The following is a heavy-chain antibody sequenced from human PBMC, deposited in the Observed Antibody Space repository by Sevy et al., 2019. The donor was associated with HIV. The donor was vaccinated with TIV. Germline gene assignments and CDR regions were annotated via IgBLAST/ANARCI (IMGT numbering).Heavy chain of an antibody. Sequence: ASVKVSCKTSGYTFTSYDINWVRQATGQGLEWMGWMNPDSGKRGYAQKFQGRVTMTTNTSISTAYMELRSLRSEDSAVYYCARADLDSSTFFYYYCMDVWGQGTTVTVSS. D-gene: IGHD6-13*01. CDR2: MNPDSGKR. V-gene: IGHV1-8*01. J-gene: IGHJ6*02. CDR3: ARADLDSSTFFYYYCMDV. CDR1: GYTFTSYD.